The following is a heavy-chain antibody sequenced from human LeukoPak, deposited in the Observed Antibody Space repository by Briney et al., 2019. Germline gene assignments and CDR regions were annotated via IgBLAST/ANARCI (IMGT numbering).Heavy chain of an antibody. J-gene: IGHJ4*02. CDR2: MNPKSGNT. Sequence: SVEVSYKASGYTFTSYDINWVRQATGQGLEWMGWMNPKSGNTGYAQKFQGRVTMTRNTSISTAYMELSSLRSEDTAVYYCVRESEYGDLDYWGQGTLVTVSS. V-gene: IGHV1-8*01. CDR3: VRESEYGDLDY. CDR1: GYTFTSYD. D-gene: IGHD4-17*01.